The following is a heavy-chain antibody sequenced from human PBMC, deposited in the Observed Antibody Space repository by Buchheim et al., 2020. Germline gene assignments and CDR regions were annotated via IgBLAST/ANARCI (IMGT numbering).Heavy chain of an antibody. V-gene: IGHV3-23*01. CDR2: ISGDGANT. J-gene: IGHJ6*02. CDR1: GFTFSSYA. CDR3: ATYKYSSSSDYYYGMDV. D-gene: IGHD6-6*01. Sequence: EVQVLESGGGLVQPGGSLRLSCAASGFTFSSYAMSWVRQTPGKGLEWVSGISGDGANTYYADSVKGRFTTSRDHSKKTVYLQMPSLRAEDTALYYCATYKYSSSSDYYYGMDVWGQGTT.